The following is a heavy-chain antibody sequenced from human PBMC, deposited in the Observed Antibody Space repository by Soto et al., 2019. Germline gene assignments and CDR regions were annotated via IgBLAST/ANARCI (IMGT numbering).Heavy chain of an antibody. J-gene: IGHJ5*02. Sequence: QVQLVQSGAEVKKPGSSVKVSCKTSGGTFGSYAISWVRQAPGQGLEWMGGIIHIFSTPNYAQKFQGRVTITADESTSTAYMELSSLRSEDTAVYYCARPIQYYFDTSAQSAWFDPWGQGTLVTVSS. V-gene: IGHV1-69*12. CDR1: GGTFGSYA. CDR2: IIHIFSTP. CDR3: ARPIQYYFDTSAQSAWFDP. D-gene: IGHD3-22*01.